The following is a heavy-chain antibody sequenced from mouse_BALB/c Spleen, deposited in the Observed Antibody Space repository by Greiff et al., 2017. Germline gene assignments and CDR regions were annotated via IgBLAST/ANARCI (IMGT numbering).Heavy chain of an antibody. Sequence: VQLKESGPGLVKPSQSLSLTCTVTGYSITSDYAWNWIRQFPGNKLEWMGYISYSGSTSYNPSLKSRISITRDTSKNQFFLQLNSVTTEDTATYYCARGAYYRYDDAMDYWGQGTSVTVSS. V-gene: IGHV3-2*02. CDR1: GYSITSDYA. CDR2: ISYSGST. J-gene: IGHJ4*01. D-gene: IGHD2-14*01. CDR3: ARGAYYRYDDAMDY.